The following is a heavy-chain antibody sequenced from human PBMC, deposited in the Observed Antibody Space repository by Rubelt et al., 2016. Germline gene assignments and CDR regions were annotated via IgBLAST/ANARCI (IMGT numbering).Heavy chain of an antibody. Sequence: QVQLQESGPGLVKPSETLSLTCTVSGGSITSYYWSWIRQPPGKGLEWIGYIYYSGTTKYNPSLKSRVTMSVDTSKKQFSRRLSSVTAADAAVYYCARERRDPYYNYYYMDGWGRGTTVTVSS. CDR2: IYYSGTT. CDR3: ARERRDPYYNYYYMDG. V-gene: IGHV4-59*01. J-gene: IGHJ6*03. CDR1: GGSITSYY.